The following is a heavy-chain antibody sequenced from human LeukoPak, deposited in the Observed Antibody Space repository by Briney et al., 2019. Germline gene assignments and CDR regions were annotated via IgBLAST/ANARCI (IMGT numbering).Heavy chain of an antibody. D-gene: IGHD2-21*01. Sequence: PSETPSLTCAVSRGSITGHYWSWIPQPPGKGLEWIGFVFYSGSANYNPSLKSRATMSVDTSQNHFSLKVTSVTAADTAVYYCAIRGETCGHNCHVPWGQGIQVTVSS. CDR3: AIRGETCGHNCHVP. CDR2: VFYSGSA. CDR1: RGSITGHY. J-gene: IGHJ5*02. V-gene: IGHV4-59*08.